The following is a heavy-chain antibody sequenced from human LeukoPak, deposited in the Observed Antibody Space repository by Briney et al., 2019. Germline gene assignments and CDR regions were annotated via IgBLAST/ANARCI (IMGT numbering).Heavy chain of an antibody. Sequence: ASVKVSCKASGYIFNDYDINWVRQAAGQGLEWMGWMNPNNGNTGYAQKFQGRITMTRDTSITTAYMELSGLMPEDTAVYYCAREPTRGRAGDNSFDIWGQGTMVTVSS. CDR1: GYIFNDYD. J-gene: IGHJ3*02. D-gene: IGHD7-27*01. V-gene: IGHV1-8*01. CDR3: AREPTRGRAGDNSFDI. CDR2: MNPNNGNT.